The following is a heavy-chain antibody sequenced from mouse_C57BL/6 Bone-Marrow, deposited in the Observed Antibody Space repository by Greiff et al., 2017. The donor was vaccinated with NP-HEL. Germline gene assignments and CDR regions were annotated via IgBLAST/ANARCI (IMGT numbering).Heavy chain of an antibody. CDR3: ARRGLLQYFDV. V-gene: IGHV3-6*01. D-gene: IGHD2-3*01. Sequence: EVQLQQSGPGLVKPSQSLSLTCSVTGYSIASGYYWNWIRQFPGNKLEWMGYISYDGSNNYNPSLKNRISITRDTSKNQFFLKLNSVTTEDTATYYCARRGLLQYFDVWGTGTTVTVSS. CDR2: ISYDGSN. CDR1: GYSIASGYY. J-gene: IGHJ1*03.